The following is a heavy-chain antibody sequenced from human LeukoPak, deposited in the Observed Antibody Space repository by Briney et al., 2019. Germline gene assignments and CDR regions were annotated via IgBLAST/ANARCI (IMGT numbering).Heavy chain of an antibody. V-gene: IGHV3-23*01. D-gene: IGHD1-26*01. Sequence: GGSLRLSCAASGFTFSNYAMSWVRQAPGKGLEWVSSINGRGGSTYYADSVKGRFTISRDNAKNSLYLQMNSLRAEDTAVYYCARDRSSGSYYRFAYRYYMDVWGKGTTVTVSS. CDR2: INGRGGST. CDR3: ARDRSSGSYYRFAYRYYMDV. CDR1: GFTFSNYA. J-gene: IGHJ6*03.